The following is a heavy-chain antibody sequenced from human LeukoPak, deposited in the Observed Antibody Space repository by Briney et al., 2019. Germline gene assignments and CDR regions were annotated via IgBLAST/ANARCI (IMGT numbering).Heavy chain of an antibody. CDR2: ISAYNGNT. J-gene: IGHJ6*02. CDR1: GYTFTSYG. V-gene: IGHV1-18*01. D-gene: IGHD3-3*01. CDR3: ARGPVLRFLEWLYPRNYYYYGMDV. Sequence: ASVKVSCKASGYTFTSYGISWVRQAPGQGLEWMGWISAYNGNTNYAQKLQGRVTMTTDTSTSTAYMELRSLRSDDTAVYYCARGPVLRFLEWLYPRNYYYYGMDVWGQGTMVTVSS.